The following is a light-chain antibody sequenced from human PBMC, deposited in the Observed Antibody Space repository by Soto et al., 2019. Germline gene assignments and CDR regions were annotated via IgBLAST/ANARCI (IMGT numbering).Light chain of an antibody. J-gene: IGLJ2*01. CDR2: DNN. CDR3: QSYDGSLGGSVV. Sequence: QPVLTQPPSVSGAPGQRVTISCTGSSSNIGAGYGVYWYQQLPGTAPKLLIYDNNNRPSGVPDRFSGSRSGTSASLAITGLQAEDEADYYCQSYDGSLGGSVVFGGGTQLTVL. V-gene: IGLV1-40*01. CDR1: SSNIGAGYG.